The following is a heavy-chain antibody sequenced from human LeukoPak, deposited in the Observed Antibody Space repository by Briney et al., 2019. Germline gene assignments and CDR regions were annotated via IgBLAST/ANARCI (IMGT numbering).Heavy chain of an antibody. CDR1: GFTFYTYG. Sequence: GGSLRLSCAASGFTFYTYGMHWVRQAPGKGLEYVSGIGPDGGTTYYANSVKGRFTISRDNSKYMLYLQVGSLTADDMAVYYCARGAQLTDYWGQGTLVTVSS. J-gene: IGHJ4*02. CDR3: ARGAQLTDY. D-gene: IGHD6-13*01. CDR2: IGPDGGTT. V-gene: IGHV3-64*01.